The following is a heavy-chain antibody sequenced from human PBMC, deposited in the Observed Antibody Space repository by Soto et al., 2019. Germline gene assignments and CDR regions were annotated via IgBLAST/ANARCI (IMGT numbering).Heavy chain of an antibody. J-gene: IGHJ4*02. CDR2: ISSSSAYI. D-gene: IGHD1-26*01. CDR1: GFTFSTFS. CDR3: ARDMRAVVGVADY. Sequence: EVQLVESGGGLVKPGGSLRLSCAASGFTFSTFSMNWLRQAPGKGLEWGASISSSSAYIYYADSVKGRFTVSRDNAKNSLHLQMNSLRGEDTAMYFCARDMRAVVGVADYWGQGTLVSVSS. V-gene: IGHV3-21*01.